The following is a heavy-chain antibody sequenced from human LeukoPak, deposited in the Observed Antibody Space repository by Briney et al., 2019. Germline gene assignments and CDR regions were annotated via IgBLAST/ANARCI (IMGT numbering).Heavy chain of an antibody. J-gene: IGHJ4*02. CDR2: IGGAGDGT. CDR1: GFTFSSYA. CDR3: AKDRSDFWSGPVFDY. V-gene: IGHV3-23*01. Sequence: PGGSLRLSCAASGFTFSSYAMSWVRQAPGKGLEWVSAIGGAGDGTYYADSVKGRFTISRDNSKNTLYLQINSLRAEDTALYYCAKDRSDFWSGPVFDYWGQGTLVTVSS. D-gene: IGHD3-3*01.